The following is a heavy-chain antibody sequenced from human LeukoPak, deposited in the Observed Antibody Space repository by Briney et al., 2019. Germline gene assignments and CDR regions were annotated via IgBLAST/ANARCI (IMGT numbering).Heavy chain of an antibody. CDR3: ARVAHLLCFDY. J-gene: IGHJ4*02. Sequence: GGSLRLSCAASGFSFSSYGMHWVRQAPGKGLEWVAVISYDGSNKYYADSVKGRFTISRDNSKNTLYLQMNSLRAEDTAVYYCARVAHLLCFDYWGQGTLVTVSS. CDR2: ISYDGSNK. CDR1: GFSFSSYG. D-gene: IGHD2-2*01. V-gene: IGHV3-30*03.